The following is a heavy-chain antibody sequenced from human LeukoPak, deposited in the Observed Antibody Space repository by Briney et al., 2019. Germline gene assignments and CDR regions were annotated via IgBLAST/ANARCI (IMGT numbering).Heavy chain of an antibody. D-gene: IGHD3/OR15-3a*01. V-gene: IGHV3-21*01. Sequence: GGSLRLSCAASGFTFSSYSMNWVRQAPGKGLEWVSSISSSSSYIYYADSVKGRFTISRDNAKNSLYLQMNSLRAEDTAVYYCARARTRAVYYFDYWGQGTLSPSPQ. CDR2: ISSSSSYI. CDR1: GFTFSSYS. CDR3: ARARTRAVYYFDY. J-gene: IGHJ4*02.